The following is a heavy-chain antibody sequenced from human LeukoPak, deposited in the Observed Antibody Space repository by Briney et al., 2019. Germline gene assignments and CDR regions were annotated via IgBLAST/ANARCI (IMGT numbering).Heavy chain of an antibody. CDR2: IYYSGST. J-gene: IGHJ4*02. D-gene: IGHD5-24*01. CDR3: ARGGWLQLPRD. CDR1: GGSISSSSYY. V-gene: IGHV4-39*01. Sequence: SETLSLTCTVSGGSISSSSYYWGWIRQPPGKGLEWIGSIYYSGSTYYNPSLKSRVTISVDTSKNQFSLKLSSVTAADTAVYYCARGGWLQLPRDWGQGTLVTVSS.